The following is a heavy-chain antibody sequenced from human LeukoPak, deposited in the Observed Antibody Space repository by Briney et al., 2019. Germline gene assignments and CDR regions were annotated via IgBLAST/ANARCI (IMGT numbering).Heavy chain of an antibody. J-gene: IGHJ6*02. D-gene: IGHD5-24*01. CDR3: ASVAPAEMATEPTYGMDV. V-gene: IGHV1-69*13. Sequence: SVKVSCKASGGTFSSYAISWVRQAPGQGIEWMGGIIPIFGTANYAQKFQGRVTITADESTSTAYMELSSLRSEDTAVYYCASVAPAEMATEPTYGMDVWGQGTTVTVSS. CDR2: IIPIFGTA. CDR1: GGTFSSYA.